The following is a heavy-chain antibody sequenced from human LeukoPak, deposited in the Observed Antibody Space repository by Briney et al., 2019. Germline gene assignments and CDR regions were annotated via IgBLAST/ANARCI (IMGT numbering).Heavy chain of an antibody. CDR1: GGSISSSSYY. Sequence: PSETLSLTCTVSGGSISSSSYYWGWIRQPPGKGLEWIGSIYCSGSTYYNPSLKSRVTISVDTSKNQFSLKLSSVTAADTAVYYCARRRVIASLSNWFDPWGQGTLVTVSS. J-gene: IGHJ5*02. D-gene: IGHD6-13*01. CDR3: ARRRVIASLSNWFDP. CDR2: IYCSGST. V-gene: IGHV4-39*01.